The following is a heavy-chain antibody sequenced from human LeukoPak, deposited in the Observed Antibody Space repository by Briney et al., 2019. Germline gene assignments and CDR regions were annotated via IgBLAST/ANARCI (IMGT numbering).Heavy chain of an antibody. J-gene: IGHJ4*02. V-gene: IGHV4-59*01. CDR1: GGSISSYY. Sequence: SETLSLTCTVSGGSISSYYWSWIRQPPGKGLEWIGYIYYSGSTNYNPSLKSRVTISVDASKNQFSLKLSSVTAADTAVYYCARSYGDYVNFDYWGQGTLVTVSS. D-gene: IGHD4-17*01. CDR3: ARSYGDYVNFDY. CDR2: IYYSGST.